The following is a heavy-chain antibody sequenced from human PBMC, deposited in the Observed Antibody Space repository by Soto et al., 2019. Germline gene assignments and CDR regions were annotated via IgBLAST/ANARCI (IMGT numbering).Heavy chain of an antibody. V-gene: IGHV3-33*01. D-gene: IGHD2-2*01. Sequence: GGSLRLSCAASGFTFSSYGMHWVRQAPGKGLEWVAVIWYDGSNKYYADSVKGRFTISRDNSKNTLYLQMNSLRAEDTAVYYCARDGIVVVPDYFDYWGQGTLVTVSS. CDR2: IWYDGSNK. J-gene: IGHJ4*02. CDR1: GFTFSSYG. CDR3: ARDGIVVVPDYFDY.